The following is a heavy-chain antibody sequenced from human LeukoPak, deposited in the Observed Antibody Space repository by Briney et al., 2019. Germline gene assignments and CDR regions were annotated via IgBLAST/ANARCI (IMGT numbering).Heavy chain of an antibody. V-gene: IGHV4-4*07. CDR2: IYSSGST. Sequence: SETLSLTCTVSGGSINSYYWSWIRQPAGKGLEWIGRIYSSGSTNYNPSLKSRVSMSVDTSKNQFSLKLTSVTAADTAVYYCGRNLGSGSDHWGQGTLVTVSS. J-gene: IGHJ4*02. D-gene: IGHD3-10*01. CDR3: GRNLGSGSDH. CDR1: GGSINSYY.